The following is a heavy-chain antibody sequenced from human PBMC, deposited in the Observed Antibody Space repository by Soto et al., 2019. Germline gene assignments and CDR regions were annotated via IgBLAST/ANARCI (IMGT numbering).Heavy chain of an antibody. Sequence: SETLSLTCTVSGGSISSSSYYWGWIRQPPGKGLEWIGSIYYSGRTYYNPSLKSRVTISVDTSKNQFSLKLSSVTAADTAVYYCARQFAGSGWRHFDYWGQGTLVTVSS. D-gene: IGHD6-19*01. CDR1: GGSISSSSYY. CDR3: ARQFAGSGWRHFDY. J-gene: IGHJ4*02. V-gene: IGHV4-39*01. CDR2: IYYSGRT.